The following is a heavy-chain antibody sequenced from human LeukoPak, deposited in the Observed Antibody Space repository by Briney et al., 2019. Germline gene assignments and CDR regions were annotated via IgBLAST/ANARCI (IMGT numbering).Heavy chain of an antibody. CDR1: GYTFTGYY. CDR2: INPNSGGT. Sequence: GASVKVSCKASGYTFTGYYMHWVRQAPGQGLEWMGWINPNSGGTNYAQKFQGRVTMTRDTSISTAYVELSGLRSDDTAVYYCARDLRAVVVTAIRPDTSYGMDVWGQGTTVTVSS. D-gene: IGHD2-21*02. V-gene: IGHV1-2*02. J-gene: IGHJ6*02. CDR3: ARDLRAVVVTAIRPDTSYGMDV.